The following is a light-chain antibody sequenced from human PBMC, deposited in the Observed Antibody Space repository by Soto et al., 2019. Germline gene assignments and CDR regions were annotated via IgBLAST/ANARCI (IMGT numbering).Light chain of an antibody. CDR1: QSVSAN. V-gene: IGKV3-15*01. CDR3: QQFSYWPAP. CDR2: DAS. J-gene: IGKJ1*01. Sequence: EIVMTQSPATLSVSPGERATLSCRASQSVSANVAWYQQKPGQSPRLLIYDASTRASGFPARFSRSGYGTEFTLTISSLQSEDFAIYFCQQFSYWPAPFGRGTKVDIK.